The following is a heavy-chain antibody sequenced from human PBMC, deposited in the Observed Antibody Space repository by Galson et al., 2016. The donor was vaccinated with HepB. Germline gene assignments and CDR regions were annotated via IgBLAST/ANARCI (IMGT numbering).Heavy chain of an antibody. CDR1: GYSFTTNG. D-gene: IGHD3-10*01. J-gene: IGHJ6*02. CDR3: ARVRPLSGSGSQYNTPSPVRMDV. Sequence: SVKVSCKASGYSFTTNGISWVRQAPGQGLEWMGWINTYNGNTYHAQRFKGRVAMTTDTSTSTAYLELRSLRSDDTAVYYCARVRPLSGSGSQYNTPSPVRMDVWGQGTTVTVSS. CDR2: INTYNGNT. V-gene: IGHV1-18*01.